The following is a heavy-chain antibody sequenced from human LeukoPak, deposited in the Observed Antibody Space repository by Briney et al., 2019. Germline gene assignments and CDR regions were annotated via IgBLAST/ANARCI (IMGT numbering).Heavy chain of an antibody. Sequence: PSQTLSLTCTVSGGSISSYYWSWIRQPPGKGLEWIGYIYYSGSTNYNPPLKSRVTISVDTSKNQFSLKLSSVTAADTAVYYCARDVREVWPHYKGWFDPWGQGTLVTVSS. V-gene: IGHV4-59*01. CDR2: IYYSGST. D-gene: IGHD1-14*01. CDR1: GGSISSYY. J-gene: IGHJ5*02. CDR3: ARDVREVWPHYKGWFDP.